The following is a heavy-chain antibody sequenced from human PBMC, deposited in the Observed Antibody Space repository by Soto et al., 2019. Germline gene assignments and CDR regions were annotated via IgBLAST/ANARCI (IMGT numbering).Heavy chain of an antibody. V-gene: IGHV1-18*01. J-gene: IGHJ5*02. D-gene: IGHD6-13*01. CDR3: ARSRVGGQQLVKFDP. Sequence: QVQLVQSGAEVKKPGTSVKVSCKASGYTFTSYGISWVRQAHGQGLEWMGWISAYNGNTNYAQKLQGRVTMTTDTSTSTAYMELRSLRSDDTAVYYYARSRVGGQQLVKFDPWGQGTLVTVSS. CDR2: ISAYNGNT. CDR1: GYTFTSYG.